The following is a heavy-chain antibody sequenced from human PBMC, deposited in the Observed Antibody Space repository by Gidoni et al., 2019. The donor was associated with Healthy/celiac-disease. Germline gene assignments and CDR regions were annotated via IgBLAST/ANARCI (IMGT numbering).Heavy chain of an antibody. Sequence: EGQLVESGGGLVQPDRSLRLSCAASGFTFDDYATHLVRQATGKGLEGVSGISWNSGSIGYADSVKGRFTISRDNAKNSLYLQMNSLRAEDTALYYCAKAGYCSSTSCYLFDAFDIWGQGTMVTVSS. D-gene: IGHD2-2*01. CDR3: AKAGYCSSTSCYLFDAFDI. J-gene: IGHJ3*02. CDR2: ISWNSGSI. CDR1: GFTFDDYA. V-gene: IGHV3-9*01.